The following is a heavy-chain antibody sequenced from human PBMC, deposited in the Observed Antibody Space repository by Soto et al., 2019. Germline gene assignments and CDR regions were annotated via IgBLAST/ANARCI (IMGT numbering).Heavy chain of an antibody. D-gene: IGHD6-19*01. CDR3: ARWGLAVALYYYYGMDV. Sequence: SETLSLTCAVYGGSFSGYYWSWIRQPPGKGLEWIGEINHSGSTNYNPSLKSRVTISVDTSKNQFSLKLSSVTAADTAVYYCARWGLAVALYYYYGMDVWGQGTTVTVSS. CDR2: INHSGST. J-gene: IGHJ6*02. CDR1: GGSFSGYY. V-gene: IGHV4-34*01.